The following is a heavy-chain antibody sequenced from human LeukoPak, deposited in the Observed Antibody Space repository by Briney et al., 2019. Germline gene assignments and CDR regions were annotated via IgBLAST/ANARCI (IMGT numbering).Heavy chain of an antibody. V-gene: IGHV3-74*01. CDR3: AREKSIAVAGTFDY. D-gene: IGHD6-19*01. CDR2: INSDGSST. Sequence: GGSLRLSCAASGFTFSSYWMHWVRQAPGKGLVWVSRINSDGSSTNYADSVKGRFTISRDNAKNTLYLQMNSLRAEDTAVYYCAREKSIAVAGTFDYWGQGTLVTVSS. J-gene: IGHJ4*02. CDR1: GFTFSSYW.